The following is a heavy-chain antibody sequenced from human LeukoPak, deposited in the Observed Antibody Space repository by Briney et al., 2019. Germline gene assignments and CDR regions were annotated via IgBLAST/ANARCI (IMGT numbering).Heavy chain of an antibody. CDR2: INPSDGST. CDR1: GYTFTSYY. Sequence: ASVTVSCKASGYTFTSYYMHWVRQAPGQGLEWMGIINPSDGSTNYAQKFQGRVTMTRDRSRSTVYLELSSLRSEDTAVYYCPRPIASGSHLFLFDYWGQGTLVTVSS. V-gene: IGHV1-46*01. CDR3: PRPIASGSHLFLFDY. J-gene: IGHJ4*02. D-gene: IGHD2-15*01.